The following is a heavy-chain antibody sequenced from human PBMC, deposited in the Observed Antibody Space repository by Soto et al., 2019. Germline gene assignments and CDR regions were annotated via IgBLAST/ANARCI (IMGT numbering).Heavy chain of an antibody. CDR1: GGSISSYY. CDR2: IYYSGST. D-gene: IGHD3-9*01. J-gene: IGHJ6*02. CDR3: ARLKRDYDILTGYYPPGDYYYGMDV. V-gene: IGHV4-59*08. Sequence: QVQLQESGPGLVKPSETLSLTCTVSGGSISSYYWSWIRQPPGKGLEWIGYIYYSGSTNYNPSLKGRVTISVDTSKNQFSLKLSSVTAADTAVYYCARLKRDYDILTGYYPPGDYYYGMDVWGQGTTVTVSS.